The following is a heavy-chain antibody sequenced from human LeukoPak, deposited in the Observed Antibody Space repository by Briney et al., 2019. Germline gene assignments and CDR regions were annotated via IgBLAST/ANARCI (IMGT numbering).Heavy chain of an antibody. D-gene: IGHD6-13*01. CDR3: ARFASLYSRSWYYAFDI. J-gene: IGHJ3*02. V-gene: IGHV1-46*01. CDR2: INPSGGST. Sequence: ASVKVSCKAAGYTFTSNDIHWVRQAPGQGLEWMGIINPSGGSTSYAQKFQGRVTMTRDTSTSTVYMELSSLRSEDTAVYYCARFASLYSRSWYYAFDIWGQGTMVTVSS. CDR1: GYTFTSND.